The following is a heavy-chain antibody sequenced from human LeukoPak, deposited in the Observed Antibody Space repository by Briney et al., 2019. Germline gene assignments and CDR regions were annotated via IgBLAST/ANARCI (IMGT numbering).Heavy chain of an antibody. CDR3: ARDMVRGVKAYLSWFDP. D-gene: IGHD3-10*01. Sequence: PSETLSLTCTVSGDSISSYYWSWIRQTAGKGLEWIGRMYVSGSTNYNPSLKSRVTMSVDTSTNQFSLKMTSVTAADTAFYYCARDMVRGVKAYLSWFDPWGQGILVTVST. CDR1: GDSISSYY. J-gene: IGHJ5*02. CDR2: MYVSGST. V-gene: IGHV4-4*07.